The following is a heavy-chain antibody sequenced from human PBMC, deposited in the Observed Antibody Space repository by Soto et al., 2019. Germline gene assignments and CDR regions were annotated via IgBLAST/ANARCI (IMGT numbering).Heavy chain of an antibody. Sequence: GASVKVSFKASGYTFTGYYMHWVRQAPGQGLEWMGWINPNSGGTNYAQKFQGRVTMTRDTSISTAYMELSRLRSDDTAVYYCARAFYLGYCSSTSCPNWFDPWGQGTLVTVSS. CDR3: ARAFYLGYCSSTSCPNWFDP. CDR2: INPNSGGT. CDR1: GYTFTGYY. J-gene: IGHJ5*02. D-gene: IGHD2-2*01. V-gene: IGHV1-2*02.